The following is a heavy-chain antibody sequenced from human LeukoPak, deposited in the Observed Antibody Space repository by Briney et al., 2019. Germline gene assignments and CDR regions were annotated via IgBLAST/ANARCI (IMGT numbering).Heavy chain of an antibody. CDR2: MNPNSGNT. Sequence: ASVKVSCKASGDTFTSYDINWVRQATGQGLEWMGWMNPNSGNTGYAQKFQGRVTMTRNTSISTAYMELSSLRSEDTAVYYCARGINYDILTGSPQGWFDPWGQGTLVTVSS. J-gene: IGHJ5*02. CDR3: ARGINYDILTGSPQGWFDP. V-gene: IGHV1-8*01. D-gene: IGHD3-9*01. CDR1: GDTFTSYD.